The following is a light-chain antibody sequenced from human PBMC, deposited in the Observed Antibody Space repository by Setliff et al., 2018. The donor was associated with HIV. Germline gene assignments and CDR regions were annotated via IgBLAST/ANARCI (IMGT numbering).Light chain of an antibody. CDR1: STDVVAYNL. V-gene: IGLV2-23*02. CDR2: EVS. J-gene: IGLJ1*01. Sequence: QSALTQPASVSGSPGQSITISCTGPSTDVVAYNLVSWYQQLPGKAPKVIIYEVSDRPSGVSRRFFGSQSGRESSLTIAGLRAEDEAEYYCCLYVTTSNSYVFGTGTKVTVL. CDR3: CLYVTTSNSYV.